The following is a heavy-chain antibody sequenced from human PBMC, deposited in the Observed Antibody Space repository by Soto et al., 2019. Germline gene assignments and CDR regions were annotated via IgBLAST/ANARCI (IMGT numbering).Heavy chain of an antibody. CDR1: GGSISSSSYY. J-gene: IGHJ6*03. CDR3: ARPGMGMRPGYSSSWYVEVYYYYYYYYMDV. CDR2: IYYSGST. D-gene: IGHD6-13*01. Sequence: SETLSLTCTVSGGSISSSSYYWGWIRQPPGKGLEWIGSIYYSGSTYYNPSLKSRVTISVGTSKNQFSLKLSSVTAADTAVYYCARPGMGMRPGYSSSWYVEVYYYYYYYYMDVWGKGTTVTVSS. V-gene: IGHV4-39*01.